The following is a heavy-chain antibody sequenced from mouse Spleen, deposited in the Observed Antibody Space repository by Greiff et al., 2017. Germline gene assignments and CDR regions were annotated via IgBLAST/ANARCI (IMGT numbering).Heavy chain of an antibody. CDR3: ARDRGGTVFDY. D-gene: IGHD4-1*01. CDR2: ISDGGSYT. V-gene: IGHV5-4*01. J-gene: IGHJ2*01. CDR1: GFTFSSYA. Sequence: EVHLVESGGGLVKPGGSLKLSCAASGFTFSSYAMSWVRQTPEKRLEWVATISDGGSYTYYPDNVKGRFTISRDNAKNNLYLQMSHLKSEDTAMYYCARDRGGTVFDYWGQGTTLTVSS.